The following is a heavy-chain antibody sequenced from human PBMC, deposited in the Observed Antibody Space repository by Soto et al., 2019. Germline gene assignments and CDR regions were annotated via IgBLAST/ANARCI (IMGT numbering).Heavy chain of an antibody. Sequence: ASETLSLTCAVSGGSISSGGYSWSWIRQPPGKGLEWIGYIYHSGSTYYNPSLKSRVTISVDRSKNQFSLKLSSVTAADTAVYYSARVLRGYFDYWGQGTLVTVSS. D-gene: IGHD3-16*01. CDR3: ARVLRGYFDY. CDR1: GGSISSGGYS. V-gene: IGHV4-30-2*01. CDR2: IYHSGST. J-gene: IGHJ4*02.